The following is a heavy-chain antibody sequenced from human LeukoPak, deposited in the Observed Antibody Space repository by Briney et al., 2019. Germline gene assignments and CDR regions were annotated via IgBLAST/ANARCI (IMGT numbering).Heavy chain of an antibody. Sequence: KTSQTLSLTCTVSGGSISSGTYYWSWIRQPAGKVLEWIVRIYSSGSTNYNPSLKSRVTISVDTSKNQFSLKLSSVTAADTAVYYCARDGSNRKMATIGNWFDPWGQGTLVTVSS. D-gene: IGHD5-24*01. V-gene: IGHV4-61*02. CDR1: GGSISSGTYY. J-gene: IGHJ5*02. CDR2: IYSSGST. CDR3: ARDGSNRKMATIGNWFDP.